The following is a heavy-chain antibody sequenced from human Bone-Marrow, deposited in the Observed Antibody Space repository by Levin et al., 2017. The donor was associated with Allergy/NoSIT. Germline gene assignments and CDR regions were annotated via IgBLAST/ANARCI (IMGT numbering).Heavy chain of an antibody. CDR3: VREVVVSGVGAYY. CDR2: INGDATSM. CDR1: GFTFSTYW. D-gene: IGHD2-21*01. V-gene: IGHV3-74*01. Sequence: SGESLKISCAASGFTFSTYWMHWVRQTPGTGLVWVSRINGDATSMSYANSVKGRFAISRDNAQNTLYLQMYSLRVEDTAVYYCVREVVVSGVGAYYWGQGTLVTVSS. J-gene: IGHJ4*02.